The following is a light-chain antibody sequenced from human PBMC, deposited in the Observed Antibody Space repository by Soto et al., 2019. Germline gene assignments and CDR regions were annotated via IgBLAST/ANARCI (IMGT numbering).Light chain of an antibody. J-gene: IGKJ4*01. V-gene: IGKV1-8*01. CDR1: QGISSY. CDR2: AAS. Sequence: AIRMTQSPSSFSASTGDRVTITCRASQGISSYLAWYQQKPGKAPKLLIYAASTLQSGVPSRFSGSGSGTDFPLTISCLQSEDFATYYCQQYYSYPLFGGGTKVE. CDR3: QQYYSYPL.